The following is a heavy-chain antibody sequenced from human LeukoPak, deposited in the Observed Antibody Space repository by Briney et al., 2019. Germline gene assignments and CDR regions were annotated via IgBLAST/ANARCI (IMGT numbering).Heavy chain of an antibody. CDR3: ARRFGY. J-gene: IGHJ4*02. Sequence: QPGGSLRLSCAASGFTFSSYSVNWVRQAPGKGLEWVSYINSDSSAIYYADSVKGRFTISRDNAKNSLYLQLSSLRAEDTAVYYCARRFGYWGQGTLVTVSS. V-gene: IGHV3-48*04. CDR1: GFTFSSYS. CDR2: INSDSSAI.